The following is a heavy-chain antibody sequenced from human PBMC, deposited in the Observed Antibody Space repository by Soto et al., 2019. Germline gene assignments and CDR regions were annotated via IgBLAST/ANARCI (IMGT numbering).Heavy chain of an antibody. Sequence: ASVKVSCKVSGYTLTELSMHWVRQAPGKGLEWMGGFDPEDGETIYAQKFQGRVTMTEDTSTDKAYMELSSLRSEDTAVYYCATQNDEAADFDYWGQGTLVTVSS. D-gene: IGHD1-1*01. CDR2: FDPEDGET. J-gene: IGHJ4*02. V-gene: IGHV1-24*01. CDR1: GYTLTELS. CDR3: ATQNDEAADFDY.